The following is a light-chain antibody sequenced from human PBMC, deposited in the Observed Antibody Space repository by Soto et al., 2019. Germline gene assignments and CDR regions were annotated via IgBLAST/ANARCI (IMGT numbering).Light chain of an antibody. Sequence: EIVLTQSPGTLSLSPEERATLSCRASQSVRNVYLAWYQQKPGQALRLLIYDASNRATGIPDRFSGSGSGTDFTLTINRLEPEDFAVYYCQQSGSSPRTFGQGTKLEIK. CDR3: QQSGSSPRT. CDR2: DAS. CDR1: QSVRNVY. V-gene: IGKV3-20*01. J-gene: IGKJ2*01.